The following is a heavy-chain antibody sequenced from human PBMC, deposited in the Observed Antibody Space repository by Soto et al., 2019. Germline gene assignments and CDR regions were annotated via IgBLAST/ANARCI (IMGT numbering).Heavy chain of an antibody. J-gene: IGHJ5*02. CDR1: GGTFSSYA. V-gene: IGHV1-69*13. D-gene: IGHD4-17*01. CDR2: IIPIFGTA. CDR3: ARGTREDYGLLVNWFDP. Sequence: ASVKVSCKASGGTFSSYAISWVRQAPGQGLEWMGGIIPIFGTANYAQKFQGRVTITADESTSTAYMELSSLRSEDTAVYYCARGTREDYGLLVNWFDPWGQGTLVTVSS.